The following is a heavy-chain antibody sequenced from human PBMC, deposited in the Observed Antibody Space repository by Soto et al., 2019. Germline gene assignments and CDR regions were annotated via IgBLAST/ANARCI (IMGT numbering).Heavy chain of an antibody. CDR2: IIPIFGTA. J-gene: IGHJ6*02. V-gene: IGHV1-69*01. D-gene: IGHD2-2*01. CDR3: ARDSYCSSTSCYYYYGMDV. CDR1: GGTFSSYA. Sequence: QVQLVQSGAEVKKPGSSVKVSCKASGGTFSSYAISWVRQAPGQGLEWMGGIIPIFGTANYAQKFQGRVTITADESTSPAYMELSSLRSEDTAVYYCARDSYCSSTSCYYYYGMDVWGQGTTVTVSS.